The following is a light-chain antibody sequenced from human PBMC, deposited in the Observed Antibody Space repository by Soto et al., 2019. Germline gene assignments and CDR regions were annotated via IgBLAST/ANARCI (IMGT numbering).Light chain of an antibody. CDR1: QGITSW. CDR2: AAS. CDR3: QQAATFPLI. J-gene: IGKJ4*01. V-gene: IGKV1-12*01. Sequence: DIQMTQSPSSVSAFVGDSVTITCRASQGITSWLAWYQQKPGKAPELLIYAASSLQSGVPSGFRGSGSGTDFTLTISSLQPEDSATYYCQQAATFPLIFGGGTKVEIK.